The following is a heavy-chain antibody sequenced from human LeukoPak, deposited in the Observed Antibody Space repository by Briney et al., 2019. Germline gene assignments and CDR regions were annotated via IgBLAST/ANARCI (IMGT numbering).Heavy chain of an antibody. V-gene: IGHV4-59*01. CDR2: IYYSGST. CDR3: ASSLKPPAAGPC. J-gene: IGHJ4*02. Sequence: PSETLSLTCTVSGASISDYYWSWIRQPPGKGLEWIGYIYYSGSTNYNPSLESRVTMSLDTSRSQVSLRLSSVTAADTALYYCASSLKPPAAGPCWGQGTLVTVSS. D-gene: IGHD6-13*01. CDR1: GASISDYY.